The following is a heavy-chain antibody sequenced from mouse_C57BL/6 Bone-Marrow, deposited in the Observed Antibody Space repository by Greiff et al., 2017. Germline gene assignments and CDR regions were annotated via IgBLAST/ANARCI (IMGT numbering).Heavy chain of an antibody. D-gene: IGHD1-1*01. J-gene: IGHJ2*01. CDR1: GYSITSGYY. CDR3: ARGDYYGSSGDYFDY. Sequence: EESGPGLVKPSQSLSLTCSVTGYSITSGYYWNWIRQFPGNKLEWMGYISYDGSNNYNPSLKNRISITRDTSKNQFFLKLNSVTTEDTATYYCARGDYYGSSGDYFDYWGQGTTLTVSS. CDR2: ISYDGSN. V-gene: IGHV3-6*01.